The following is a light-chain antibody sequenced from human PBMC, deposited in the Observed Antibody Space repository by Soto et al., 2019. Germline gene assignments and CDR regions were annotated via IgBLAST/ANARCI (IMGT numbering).Light chain of an antibody. CDR1: QTISSW. Sequence: IQMTQSPSTLSASVGDRVTITCRASQTISSWLAWYQQKPGKAPKLXIYKASTLKSGVPSRFSGSGSGTEFTLTISGLQPDDFATYYCQHYNSYSEAFGQGTKVDIK. J-gene: IGKJ1*01. V-gene: IGKV1-5*03. CDR3: QHYNSYSEA. CDR2: KAS.